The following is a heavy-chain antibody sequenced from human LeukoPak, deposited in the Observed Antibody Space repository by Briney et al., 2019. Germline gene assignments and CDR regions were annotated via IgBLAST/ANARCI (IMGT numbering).Heavy chain of an antibody. Sequence: SETLSLTCTVSGGSISSSSYYWGWIRQPPGKGLEWIGSIYYSGSTYYNPSLKSRVTISVDTSKNQFSLKLSSVTAADTAVYYCARGHVVVVAATKSYFDYWGQGTLVTVSS. J-gene: IGHJ4*02. D-gene: IGHD2-15*01. V-gene: IGHV4-39*07. CDR3: ARGHVVVVAATKSYFDY. CDR1: GGSISSSSYY. CDR2: IYYSGST.